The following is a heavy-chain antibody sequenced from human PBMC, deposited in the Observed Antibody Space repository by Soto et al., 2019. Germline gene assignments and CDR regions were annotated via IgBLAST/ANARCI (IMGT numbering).Heavy chain of an antibody. D-gene: IGHD3-10*01. Sequence: ASVKVSCKASGYTFTSYYMHWVRQAPGQGLEWMGISNPSGGSTNYAQKFQGRVTMTRDTSTDTAYMELSSLRSEDTAVYYCATGLGGWFDPWGQGTLVTVSS. J-gene: IGHJ5*02. CDR3: ATGLGGWFDP. CDR2: SNPSGGST. V-gene: IGHV1-46*01. CDR1: GYTFTSYY.